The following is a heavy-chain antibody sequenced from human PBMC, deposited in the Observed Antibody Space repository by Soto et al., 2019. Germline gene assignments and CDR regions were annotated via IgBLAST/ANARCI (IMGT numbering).Heavy chain of an antibody. J-gene: IGHJ4*02. V-gene: IGHV4-31*03. CDR3: ARARGATYSASRKCYFDY. Sequence: SETLSLTCTVSGVSLSSGGFYWNWIRQHPGKGLEWIGYIYFSGSTYYNPSLKSRLTISVDTSKNQFSLRLTSVTAADTAFYYCARARGATYSASRKCYFDYWGQGFLVTVSS. CDR1: GVSLSSGGFY. CDR2: IYFSGST. D-gene: IGHD5-12*01.